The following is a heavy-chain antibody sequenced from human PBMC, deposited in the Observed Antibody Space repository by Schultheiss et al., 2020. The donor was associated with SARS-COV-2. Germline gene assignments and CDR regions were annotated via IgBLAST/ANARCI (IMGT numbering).Heavy chain of an antibody. CDR1: GGSISSYY. Sequence: SETLSLTCTVSGGSISSYYWSWIRQPAGKGLEWIGRIYTSGSTNYNPSLKSRVTMSVDTSKNQFSLKLSSVTAADTAVYYCARVLSPSSSTVVTLYWYFDLWGRGTLVTVSS. J-gene: IGHJ2*01. V-gene: IGHV4-4*07. CDR2: IYTSGST. D-gene: IGHD4-23*01. CDR3: ARVLSPSSSTVVTLYWYFDL.